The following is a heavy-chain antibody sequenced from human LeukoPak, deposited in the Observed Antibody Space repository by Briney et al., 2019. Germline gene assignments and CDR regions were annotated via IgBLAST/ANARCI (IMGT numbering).Heavy chain of an antibody. J-gene: IGHJ4*02. V-gene: IGHV4-30-2*01. CDR1: GGSISSGGYY. CDR3: ARKLSDFDY. D-gene: IGHD1-1*01. Sequence: SETLSLTCTVSGGSISSGGYYWSWIRQPPGKGLEWIGYIYHSGSTYYNPSLKSRVTISVDRSKNQFSLKLSSVTAADTAVYYCARKLSDFDYWGQGTLVTVSS. CDR2: IYHSGST.